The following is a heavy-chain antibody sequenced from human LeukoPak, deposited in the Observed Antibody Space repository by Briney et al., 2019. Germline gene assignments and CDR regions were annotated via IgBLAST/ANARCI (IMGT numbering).Heavy chain of an antibody. V-gene: IGHV3-23*01. Sequence: GGSLRLSCAASEFTFRNYAMSWVRQAPGMGLEWVSTIGIGTTDTYCADSVRGRFTISRDNSKNTLYLQMNNLRDEDTAVYYCRPVGRTTYYYYMDVWGKGTTVTVSS. CDR1: EFTFRNYA. CDR2: IGIGTTDT. D-gene: IGHD1-1*01. J-gene: IGHJ6*03. CDR3: RPVGRTTYYYYMDV.